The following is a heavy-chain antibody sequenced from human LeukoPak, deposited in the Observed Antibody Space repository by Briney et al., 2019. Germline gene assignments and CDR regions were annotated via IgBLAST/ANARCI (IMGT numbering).Heavy chain of an antibody. D-gene: IGHD6-13*01. V-gene: IGHV3-53*01. CDR3: ARGQQLVLGAFDI. Sequence: GSLRLCCAASGFTVSSNYMSWVRQAPGKGLEWVSVIYNGGSTYYADSVKGRFTISRDNSKNTLYLQMNSLRVEDTAVYYCARGQQLVLGAFDIWGQGTMVAVSS. J-gene: IGHJ3*02. CDR2: IYNGGST. CDR1: GFTVSSNY.